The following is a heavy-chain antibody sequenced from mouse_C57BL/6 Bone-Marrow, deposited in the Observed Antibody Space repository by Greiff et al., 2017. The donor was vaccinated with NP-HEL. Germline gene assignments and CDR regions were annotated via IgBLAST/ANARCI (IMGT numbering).Heavy chain of an antibody. CDR1: GFTFSDYY. CDR2: INYDGSST. D-gene: IGHD4-1*01. Sequence: DVKLVESEGGLVQPGSSMKLSCTASGFTFSDYYMAWVRQVPEKGLEWVANINYDGSSTYYLDSLKSRFIISRDNAKNILYLQMSSLKSEDTATYYCARDLGGWYFDVWGTGTTVTVSS. J-gene: IGHJ1*03. V-gene: IGHV5-16*01. CDR3: ARDLGGWYFDV.